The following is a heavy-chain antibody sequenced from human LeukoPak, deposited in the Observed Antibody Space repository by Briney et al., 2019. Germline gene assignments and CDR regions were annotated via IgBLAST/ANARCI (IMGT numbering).Heavy chain of an antibody. J-gene: IGHJ4*02. V-gene: IGHV3-21*01. CDR3: ARSYSGYESYPSPYYFDY. Sequence: GGSLRLSCAASGFTFSTYNMNWVRQAPGKGLEWVSSSSSSSSYIYYADSVKGRFTISRDNAKNSLYLQMNSLRAEDTAVYYCARSYSGYESYPSPYYFDYWGQGTLVTVSS. CDR1: GFTFSTYN. CDR2: SSSSSSYI. D-gene: IGHD5-12*01.